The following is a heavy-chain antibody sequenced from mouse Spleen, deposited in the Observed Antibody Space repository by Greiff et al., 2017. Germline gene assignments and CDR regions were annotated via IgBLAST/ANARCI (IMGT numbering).Heavy chain of an antibody. Sequence: DVKLVESGPGLVKPSQSLSLTCTVTGYSITSDYAWNWIRQFPGNKLEWMGYISYSGSTSYNPSLKSRISITRDTSKNQFFLQLNSVTTEDTATYYCAYDYPFAYWGQGTLVTVSA. D-gene: IGHD2-4*01. CDR2: ISYSGST. CDR1: GYSITSDYA. J-gene: IGHJ3*01. CDR3: AYDYPFAY. V-gene: IGHV3-2*02.